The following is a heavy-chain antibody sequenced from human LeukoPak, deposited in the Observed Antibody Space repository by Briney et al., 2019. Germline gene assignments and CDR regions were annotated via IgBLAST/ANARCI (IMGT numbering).Heavy chain of an antibody. CDR1: GFTFDDYD. V-gene: IGHV3-20*04. Sequence: GVLRLSCAASGFTFDDYDMSWVRQVPGKGLEWVSAINWNGASTGYADSVKGRFTISRDNAKNSLYLQMNSLSAEDTALYFCARDVEYSNIYFYYYIDVWGKGTTVTVSS. J-gene: IGHJ6*03. D-gene: IGHD6-6*01. CDR3: ARDVEYSNIYFYYYIDV. CDR2: INWNGAST.